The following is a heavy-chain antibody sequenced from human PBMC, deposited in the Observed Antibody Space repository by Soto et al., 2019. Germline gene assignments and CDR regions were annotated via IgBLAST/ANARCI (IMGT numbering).Heavy chain of an antibody. V-gene: IGHV1-46*03. CDR2: INPSGGST. D-gene: IGHD5-18*01. CDR3: ARVYPSDTRYGYVGNNWFDP. CDR1: GYTFTSYY. J-gene: IGHJ5*02. Sequence: ASVKVSCKASGYTFTSYYMHWVRQAPGQGLERMGIINPSGGSTSYAQKFQGRVTTTRDTSTSTVYMELSSLRSEDTAVYYCARVYPSDTRYGYVGNNWFDPWGQGTLVTVSS.